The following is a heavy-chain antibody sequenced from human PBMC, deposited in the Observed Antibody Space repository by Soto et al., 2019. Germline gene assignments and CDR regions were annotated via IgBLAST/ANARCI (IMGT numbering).Heavy chain of an antibody. Sequence: QVQLVQSGAEVKKPGASVKVSCKASGYTFTSYDINWVRQATGQGLEWMGWMNPNSGNTAYAQKFQGRVTMTRNTSISTAYMELISLRSEDTAVYYCARERTGPNDFDYWGQGTLVTVSS. CDR1: GYTFTSYD. V-gene: IGHV1-8*01. CDR3: ARERTGPNDFDY. J-gene: IGHJ4*02. D-gene: IGHD1-7*01. CDR2: MNPNSGNT.